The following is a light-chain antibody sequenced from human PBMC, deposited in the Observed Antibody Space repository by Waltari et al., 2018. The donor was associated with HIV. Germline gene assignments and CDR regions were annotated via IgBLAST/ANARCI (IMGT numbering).Light chain of an antibody. CDR2: RAS. V-gene: IGKV1-5*03. CDR3: QQYISYPFT. CDR1: ESVSSS. Sequence: DLQMTQSPSSLSASVGDRVTITCRASESVSSSLAWYQQKPGKAPNLLIYRASTFESGVPSRFSGSGSGTEFTLNISSLQPDDFATYYCQQYISYPFTFGGGTKVEIK. J-gene: IGKJ4*01.